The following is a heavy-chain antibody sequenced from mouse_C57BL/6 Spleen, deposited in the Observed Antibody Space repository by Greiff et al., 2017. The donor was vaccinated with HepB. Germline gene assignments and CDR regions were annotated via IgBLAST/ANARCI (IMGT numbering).Heavy chain of an antibody. J-gene: IGHJ1*03. Sequence: EVHLVESEGGLVQPGSSMKLSCTASGFTFSDYYMAWVRQVPEKGLEWVANINYDGSSTYYLDSLKSRFIISRDNAKNILYLQMSSLKSEDTATYYCAREVGAYYDYSYWYFDVWGTGTTVTVSS. CDR3: AREVGAYYDYSYWYFDV. V-gene: IGHV5-16*01. D-gene: IGHD2-4*01. CDR1: GFTFSDYY. CDR2: INYDGSST.